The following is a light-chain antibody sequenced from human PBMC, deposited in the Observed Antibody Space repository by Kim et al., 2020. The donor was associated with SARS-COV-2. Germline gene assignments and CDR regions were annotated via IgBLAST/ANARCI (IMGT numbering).Light chain of an antibody. Sequence: SYELTQPPSVSVAPGKTARITCEGNNTGGKSVHWYQRKPGQAPVLVIYYDSDRPSGIPERFSGSNSGNTATLTISRVEAGDEADYDCQVWESGSDHPVFGGGTQLTVL. J-gene: IGLJ2*01. V-gene: IGLV3-21*01. CDR1: NTGGKS. CDR3: QVWESGSDHPV. CDR2: YDS.